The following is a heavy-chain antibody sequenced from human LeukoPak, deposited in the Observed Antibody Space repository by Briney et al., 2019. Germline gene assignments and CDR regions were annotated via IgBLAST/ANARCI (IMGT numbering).Heavy chain of an antibody. CDR2: ISGSGGST. CDR1: GFTFSSYA. Sequence: GGSLRLSCAASGFTFSSYAMSWVRQAPGKGQEWVSAISGSGGSTYYADSVKGRFTISRDNSKNTLYLQMNSLRAEDTAVYYCAKDENIVVVTAVWGQGTLVTVSS. CDR3: AKDENIVVVTAV. J-gene: IGHJ4*02. V-gene: IGHV3-23*01. D-gene: IGHD2-21*02.